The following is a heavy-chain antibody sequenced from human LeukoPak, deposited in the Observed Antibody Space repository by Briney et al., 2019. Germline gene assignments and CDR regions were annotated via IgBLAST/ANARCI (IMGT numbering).Heavy chain of an antibody. CDR2: INHSGST. CDR3: ARSDYGDYEGLYYFDY. CDR1: GGSFSGYY. Sequence: SETLSLTCAVYGGSFSGYYWSWIRQPPGKGLEWIGEINHSGSTNYNPSLKSRVTISVDTSKNQFSLKLSSVTAADTAVYYCARSDYGDYEGLYYFDYWGQGTLVTVSS. J-gene: IGHJ4*02. D-gene: IGHD4-17*01. V-gene: IGHV4-34*01.